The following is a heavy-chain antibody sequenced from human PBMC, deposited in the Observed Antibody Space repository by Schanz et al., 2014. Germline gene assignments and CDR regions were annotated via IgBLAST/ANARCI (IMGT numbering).Heavy chain of an antibody. CDR3: ATLDYADSVS. J-gene: IGHJ5*02. V-gene: IGHV1-69*04. CDR2: VIPILGVT. CDR1: GYTFTDYG. Sequence: QVQLVQSWAEVKGPGASVKVSCKASGYTFTDYGVIWVRQAPGQGLEWMGRVIPILGVTHYAQKFQGRVTITADKSTTTAYMELNSLNSDDTAVYYCATLDYADSVSWGQGTLVTVSS. D-gene: IGHD4-17*01.